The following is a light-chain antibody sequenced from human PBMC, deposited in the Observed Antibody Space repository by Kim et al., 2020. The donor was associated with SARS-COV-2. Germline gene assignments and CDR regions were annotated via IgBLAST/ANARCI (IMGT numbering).Light chain of an antibody. J-gene: IGLJ1*01. CDR2: DNS. CDR3: QSYDSSLSALYV. V-gene: IGLV1-40*01. Sequence: RVSDSGTGSSTNMGAGYDVHWYQQLPGTAPKLLIYDNSKRPSGVPDRFSGSKSGTSASLAITGLQAEDEADYYCQSYDSSLSALYVFGTGTKVTVL. CDR1: STNMGAGYD.